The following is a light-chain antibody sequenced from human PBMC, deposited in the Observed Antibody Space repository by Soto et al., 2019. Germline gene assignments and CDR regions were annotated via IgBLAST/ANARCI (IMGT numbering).Light chain of an antibody. CDR2: GAS. J-gene: IGKJ1*01. CDR1: QSVSSTY. Sequence: EIVLTQSPGTLSSSPGERATLFCRASQSVSSTYLAWYQQKPGQAPRLLIYGASSRATGIPARFSGSGSGPEFTLTISSLQSEDFAFYYCQQYTNWPPWTFGQGTKVEIK. CDR3: QQYTNWPPWT. V-gene: IGKV3-15*01.